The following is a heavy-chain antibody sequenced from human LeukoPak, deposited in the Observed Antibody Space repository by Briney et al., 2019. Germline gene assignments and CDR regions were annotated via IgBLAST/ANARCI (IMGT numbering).Heavy chain of an antibody. D-gene: IGHD6-13*01. J-gene: IGHJ4*02. V-gene: IGHV4-59*01. CDR1: GGSISSYY. CDR2: IYYSGST. CDR3: ARGVDSYSSSDYFDY. Sequence: SETLSPTCTVSGGSISSYYWSWIRQPPGKGLEWIGYIYYSGSTNYNPSLKSRVTISVDTSKNQFSLKLSSVTAADTAVYYCARGVDSYSSSDYFDYWGQGTLVTVSS.